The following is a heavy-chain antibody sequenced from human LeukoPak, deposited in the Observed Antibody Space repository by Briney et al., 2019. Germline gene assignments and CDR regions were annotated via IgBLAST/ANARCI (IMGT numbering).Heavy chain of an antibody. J-gene: IGHJ4*02. Sequence: SVKVSCKASGGIFSSYAISWVRQAPGQGLEWMGRIIPIFGTANYAQKFQGRVTITTDEPTSTAYMELSSLRSEDTAVYYCATATPPYGYYFDYWGQGTLVTVSS. CDR2: IIPIFGTA. CDR3: ATATPPYGYYFDY. D-gene: IGHD2-15*01. V-gene: IGHV1-69*05. CDR1: GGIFSSYA.